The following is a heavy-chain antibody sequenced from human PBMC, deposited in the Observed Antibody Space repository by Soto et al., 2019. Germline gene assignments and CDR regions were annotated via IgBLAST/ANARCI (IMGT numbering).Heavy chain of an antibody. V-gene: IGHV1-18*04. CDR1: GYTFTTYD. Sequence: ASVKVSCKASGYTFTTYDITWVRQAPGQGLEWMGCISGYNGNTKYAQRIQGRVTMTTETSTSTAYMELRSLRSDDTAVYYCARDSTARLAWFDPWGQGTLVPVSS. D-gene: IGHD6-6*01. J-gene: IGHJ5*02. CDR3: ARDSTARLAWFDP. CDR2: ISGYNGNT.